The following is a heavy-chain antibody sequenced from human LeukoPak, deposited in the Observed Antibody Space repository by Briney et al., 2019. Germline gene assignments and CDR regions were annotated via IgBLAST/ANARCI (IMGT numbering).Heavy chain of an antibody. CDR2: ISGSGGST. CDR1: GFTFSSYA. D-gene: IGHD4-17*01. Sequence: PGGSLRLSCAAPGFTFSSYAMSWVRQAPGKGLEWVSAISGSGGSTYYADSVKGRFTISRDNSKNTLYLQMNSLRAEDTAVYYCAKSNDHGDYGGGDYWGQGTLVTVSS. V-gene: IGHV3-23*01. J-gene: IGHJ4*02. CDR3: AKSNDHGDYGGGDY.